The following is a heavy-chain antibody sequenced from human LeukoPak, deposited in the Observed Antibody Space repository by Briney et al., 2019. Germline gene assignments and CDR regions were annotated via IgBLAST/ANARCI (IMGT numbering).Heavy chain of an antibody. CDR3: AGPHCGGGSCYLDG. V-gene: IGHV3-53*01. D-gene: IGHD2-15*01. Sequence: GGSLRLSCEASGFIVSHNYMSWVRQAPGKGLESVSLIYSGGSTYYADYVKGRFSISSDNSKNTLSLKMNNLRVEDAAVYYCAGPHCGGGSCYLDGWGQGTLVSVSA. J-gene: IGHJ4*02. CDR1: GFIVSHNY. CDR2: IYSGGST.